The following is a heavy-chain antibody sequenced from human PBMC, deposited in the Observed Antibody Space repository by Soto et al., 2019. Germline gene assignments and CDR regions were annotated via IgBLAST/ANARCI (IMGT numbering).Heavy chain of an antibody. CDR1: GGSFSGYY. J-gene: IGHJ4*02. Sequence: SETLSLTCAVYGGSFSGYYWTWIRQPPGTGLEWIGEINHSGSTNYNPSLKSRVTISVDTSENQFSLKLTSVTAADTAVYYCARAGGDLDYWGQGTLVTVSS. V-gene: IGHV4-34*01. D-gene: IGHD2-21*02. CDR3: ARAGGDLDY. CDR2: INHSGST.